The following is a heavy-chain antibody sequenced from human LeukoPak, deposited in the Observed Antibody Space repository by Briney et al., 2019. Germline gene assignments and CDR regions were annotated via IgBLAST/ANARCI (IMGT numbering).Heavy chain of an antibody. CDR3: ARDIVVVPAAIYYYYYYGMDV. Sequence: GGSLRVSCAASGFTFSSYSMNWVRQAPGKGLEWVSSISSSSSYIYYADSVKGRFTISRDNAKNSLYLQMNSLRAEDTAVYYCARDIVVVPAAIYYYYYYGMDVWGKGTTVTVSS. V-gene: IGHV3-21*01. J-gene: IGHJ6*04. CDR1: GFTFSSYS. CDR2: ISSSSSYI. D-gene: IGHD2-2*01.